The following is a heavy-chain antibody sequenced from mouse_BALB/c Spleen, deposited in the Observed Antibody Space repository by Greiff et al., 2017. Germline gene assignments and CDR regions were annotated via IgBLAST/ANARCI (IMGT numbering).Heavy chain of an antibody. J-gene: IGHJ2*01. CDR1: GYSFTSYW. D-gene: IGHD2-2*01. V-gene: IGHV1-5*01. CDR2: IYPGNSDT. CDR3: TGGYEGGFDY. Sequence: EVQLQQSGTVLARPGASVKMSCKASGYSFTSYWMHWVNQRPGQGLEWIGAIYPGNSDTSYNQKFKGKAKLTAVTSASTAYMELSSLTNEDSAVYYCTGGYEGGFDYWGQGTTLTVSS.